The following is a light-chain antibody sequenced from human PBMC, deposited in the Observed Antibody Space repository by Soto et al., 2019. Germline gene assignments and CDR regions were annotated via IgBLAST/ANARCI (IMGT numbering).Light chain of an antibody. CDR1: QSVSSN. CDR3: QQYDNSPSLT. CDR2: DAN. V-gene: IGKV3-15*01. Sequence: EIVMTQSPATLSVSPGERATLSCRASQSVSSNLAWYQQTPAQAPRLLIYDANTRVTGVPDRFSASGPGTEFTLTISGLQSEDFAVYFCQQYDNSPSLTFGGGTKVEIK. J-gene: IGKJ4*01.